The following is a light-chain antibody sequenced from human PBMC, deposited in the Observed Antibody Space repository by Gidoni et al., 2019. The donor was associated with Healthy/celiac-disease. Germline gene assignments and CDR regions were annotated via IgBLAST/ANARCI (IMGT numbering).Light chain of an antibody. Sequence: VLTHPPGTLSLAPGGRATSPCRASQSVSSSYLAWYQQKPGQAPRLLIYGASSRATGIPDRFSGSGSGTDFTLTISRLEPEDFAVYYCQQYGSSLYTFGQGTKLEIK. CDR1: QSVSSSY. J-gene: IGKJ2*01. CDR2: GAS. V-gene: IGKV3-20*01. CDR3: QQYGSSLYT.